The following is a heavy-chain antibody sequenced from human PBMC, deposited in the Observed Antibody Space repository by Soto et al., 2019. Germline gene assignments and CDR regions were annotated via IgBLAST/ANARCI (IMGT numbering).Heavy chain of an antibody. V-gene: IGHV4-59*01. Sequence: PSETLSLTCAVSRGSISSYYWTWIRQPPGKGLEWIGYIYYSGSTNYNPSLKSRVTISVDTSKNQFSLKVTSVIAADTAVYYCARTTVAGLLGYFDLWGRGTLVTVSS. CDR2: IYYSGST. D-gene: IGHD6-19*01. CDR1: RGSISSYY. J-gene: IGHJ2*01. CDR3: ARTTVAGLLGYFDL.